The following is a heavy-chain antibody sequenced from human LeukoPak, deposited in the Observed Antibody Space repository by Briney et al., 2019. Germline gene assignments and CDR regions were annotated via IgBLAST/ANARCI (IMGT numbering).Heavy chain of an antibody. CDR3: ARGGYYGSGNDFRFDP. D-gene: IGHD3-10*01. V-gene: IGHV1-2*02. CDR1: GYTFTDYY. J-gene: IGHJ5*02. Sequence: ASVKVSCKASGYTFTDYYMHWVRQAPGQGLEWMGWINPNSGGTNYAQNFQGRVTMTRDTSISTAYMELSRLASDDTAVYFCARGGYYGSGNDFRFDPWGQGTLVTVSS. CDR2: INPNSGGT.